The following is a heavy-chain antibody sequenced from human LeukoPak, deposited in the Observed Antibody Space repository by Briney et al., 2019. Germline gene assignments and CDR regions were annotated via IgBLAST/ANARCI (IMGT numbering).Heavy chain of an antibody. Sequence: GGSLRLSCAASGFTFSSYGMSWVRQAPGKGLEWVSAISGGGGSTYYADSVKGRFTISRDNSKNSLYLQMNSLRAEDTAVYYCARDGTTTADYWGQGTLVTVSS. D-gene: IGHD1/OR15-1a*01. CDR3: ARDGTTTADY. CDR2: ISGGGGST. J-gene: IGHJ4*02. CDR1: GFTFSSYG. V-gene: IGHV3-23*01.